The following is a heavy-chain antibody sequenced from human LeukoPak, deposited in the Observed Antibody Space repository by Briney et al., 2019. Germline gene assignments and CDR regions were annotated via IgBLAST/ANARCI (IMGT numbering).Heavy chain of an antibody. Sequence: SETLSLTCAVYGGSFSGFYRTWIRQPPGKGLEWIGEINHIGATNYNPSLRSRVTISVDTSKNQFSLKLSSVTGADTAVYYCARLVKVTYYYGMDVWGQGTRSPSP. D-gene: IGHD2-21*01. J-gene: IGHJ6*02. CDR1: GGSFSGFY. V-gene: IGHV4-34*01. CDR2: INHIGAT. CDR3: ARLVKVTYYYGMDV.